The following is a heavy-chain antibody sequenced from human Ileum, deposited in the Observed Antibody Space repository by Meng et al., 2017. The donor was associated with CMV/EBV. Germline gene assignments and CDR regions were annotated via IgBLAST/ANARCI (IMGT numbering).Heavy chain of an antibody. J-gene: IGHJ4*02. CDR2: ISDSSTYI. CDR1: GFSFGTYS. CDR3: VRANRFCQITSCYGLYYFDY. V-gene: IGHV3-21*01. D-gene: IGHD2-2*01. Sequence: GGSLRLSCAASGFSFGTYSINWVRQAPGKGLEWVSSISDSSTYIYYADSVKGRFTVSRDNAKDSLYLQMNSLRAEDTAVYYCVRANRFCQITSCYGLYYFDYWGQGTLVTVSS.